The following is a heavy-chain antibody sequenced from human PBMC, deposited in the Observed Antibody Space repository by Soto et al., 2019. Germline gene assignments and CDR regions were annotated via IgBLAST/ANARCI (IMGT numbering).Heavy chain of an antibody. CDR1: GYTLNSYA. Sequence: ASVEVCCKASGYTLNSYAMHWVRQAKGQRLEWMGWINPDGGTTKYAQKFQGRVTVTRDTSIRTVYMELSSLRSDDTAVYYCARESGGATATLDYYYFYMDVWGKGTTVTVSS. D-gene: IGHD5-12*01. CDR3: ARESGGATATLDYYYFYMDV. CDR2: INPDGGTT. J-gene: IGHJ6*03. V-gene: IGHV1-2*02.